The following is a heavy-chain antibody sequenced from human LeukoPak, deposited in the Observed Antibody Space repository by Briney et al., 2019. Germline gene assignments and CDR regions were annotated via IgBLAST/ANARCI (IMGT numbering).Heavy chain of an antibody. Sequence: SETLSLTCTVSGGSLSSGGYYWSWIRQHPGKGLEWIGYIYYSGSTYYNPSLKSRVTISVDTSKNQFSLKLSSATAADTAVYYCARGFRLRGYAFDIWGQGTMVTVSS. CDR1: GGSLSSGGYY. CDR3: ARGFRLRGYAFDI. D-gene: IGHD5-12*01. V-gene: IGHV4-31*03. CDR2: IYYSGST. J-gene: IGHJ3*02.